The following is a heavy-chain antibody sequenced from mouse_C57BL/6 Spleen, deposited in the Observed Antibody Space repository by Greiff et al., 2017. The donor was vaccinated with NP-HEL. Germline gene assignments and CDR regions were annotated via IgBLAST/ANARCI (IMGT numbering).Heavy chain of an antibody. CDR1: GFTFSSYA. J-gene: IGHJ3*01. D-gene: IGHD1-1*01. V-gene: IGHV5-4*01. CDR3: ARPPSYGSSSWFAY. Sequence: EVQVVESGGGLVKPGGSLKLSCAASGFTFSSYAMSWVRQTPEKRLEWVATISDGGSYTYYPDNVKGRFTISRDNAKNNLYLQMSHLKSEDTAMYYCARPPSYGSSSWFAYWGQGTLVTVSA. CDR2: ISDGGSYT.